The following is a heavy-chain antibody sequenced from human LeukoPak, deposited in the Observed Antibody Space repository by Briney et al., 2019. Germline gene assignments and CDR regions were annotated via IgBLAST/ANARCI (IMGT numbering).Heavy chain of an antibody. CDR3: ARLPGYSSAIGLGYYFDY. J-gene: IGHJ4*02. V-gene: IGHV4-59*08. D-gene: IGHD6-19*01. CDR2: IYYSGST. CDR1: GGSISSYY. Sequence: SETLTLTCTVSGGSISSYYWSWIRQPPGKGLEWIGYIYYSGSTNYNPSLKCRVTISVDTSKNQFSLKLSSVTAADTAVYYCARLPGYSSAIGLGYYFDYWGQGTLVTVSS.